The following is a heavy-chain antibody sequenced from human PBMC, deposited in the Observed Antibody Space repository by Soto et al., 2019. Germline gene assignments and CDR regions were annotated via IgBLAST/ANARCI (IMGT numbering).Heavy chain of an antibody. J-gene: IGHJ6*02. CDR1: GYSFTDYH. D-gene: IGHD2-21*01. CDR2: INPKSGGT. V-gene: IGHV1-2*04. Sequence: GSAVNVSRKASGYSFTDYHIHWVRQAPGQGLEWLGRINPKSGGTSTAQKFQGLVTMTTDTSITTAHMELTTLTSDYTAIYYWARGESKDCCIVVGVFLPTLATDLWGHGTMVTVSS. CDR3: ARGESKDCCIVVGVFLPTLATDL.